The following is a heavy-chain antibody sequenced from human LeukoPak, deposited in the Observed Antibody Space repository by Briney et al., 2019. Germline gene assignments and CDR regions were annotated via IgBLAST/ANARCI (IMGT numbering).Heavy chain of an antibody. Sequence: GGSLRLSCAASGFTFSSYELNWVRQAPGKGLEWVTFIRFDGTNKYYADSVKGRFTISRDNSKNTLYLQMNSLRTEDTAVYYCAKADGYDWYFDLWGRGTLVTVSS. V-gene: IGHV3-30*02. CDR2: IRFDGTNK. J-gene: IGHJ2*01. D-gene: IGHD5-24*01. CDR1: GFTFSSYE. CDR3: AKADGYDWYFDL.